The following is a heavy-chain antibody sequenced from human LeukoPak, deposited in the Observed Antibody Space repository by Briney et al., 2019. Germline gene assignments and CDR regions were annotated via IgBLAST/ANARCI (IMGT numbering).Heavy chain of an antibody. J-gene: IGHJ5*02. CDR3: ARDSSGAPYSNYVRFDP. V-gene: IGHV3-30-3*01. D-gene: IGHD4-11*01. Sequence: GGSLRLSCAASGFTFSSYAMHWVRQAPGKGLEWVAVISYDGSNKYYADSVKGRFTISRDNSKNTLYLQMNSLRAEDTAVYYCARDSSGAPYSNYVRFDPWGQGTLVTVSS. CDR2: ISYDGSNK. CDR1: GFTFSSYA.